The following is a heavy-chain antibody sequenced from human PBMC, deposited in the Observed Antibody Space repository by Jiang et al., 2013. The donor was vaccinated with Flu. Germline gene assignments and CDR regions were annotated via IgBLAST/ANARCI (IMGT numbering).Heavy chain of an antibody. V-gene: IGHV3-30-3*01. D-gene: IGHD5-24*01. CDR2: ISYDGSNK. CDR3: ARSRDGYNRDAFDI. CDR1: GFTFSSYA. J-gene: IGHJ3*02. Sequence: VQLVESGGGVVQPGRSLRLSCAASGFTFSSYAMHWVRQAPGKGLEWVAVISYDGSNKYYADSVKGRFTISRDNSKNTLYLQMNSLRAEDTAVYYCARSRDGYNRDAFDIWGQGTMVTVSS.